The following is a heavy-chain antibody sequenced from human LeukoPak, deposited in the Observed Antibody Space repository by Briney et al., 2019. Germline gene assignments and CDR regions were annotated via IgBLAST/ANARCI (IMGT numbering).Heavy chain of an antibody. CDR2: IWYDGSNK. J-gene: IGHJ4*02. CDR3: ARGRDFWSGYYWGYYFDY. D-gene: IGHD3-3*01. CDR1: GFTFSSYG. V-gene: IGHV3-33*01. Sequence: GRSLRLSCAASGFTFSSYGMHWVRQAPGKGLEWVAVIWYDGSNKYYADSVKGRFTISRDNSKNTLYLQMNSLRAEDTAVYYCARGRDFWSGYYWGYYFDYWGEGTLVTVSS.